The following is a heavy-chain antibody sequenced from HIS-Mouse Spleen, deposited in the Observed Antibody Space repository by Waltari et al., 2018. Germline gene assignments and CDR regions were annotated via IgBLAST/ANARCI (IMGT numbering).Heavy chain of an antibody. CDR1: GCSISSSSYY. J-gene: IGHJ2*01. D-gene: IGHD6-13*01. CDR3: AREIPYSSSWYDWYFDL. Sequence: QLQLQASGPGLVKPSETLSPTCTVSGCSISSSSYYWGWIRQPPGKGLEWIGSIYYRGSTYYNPSLKSRVTISVDTSKNQFSLKLSSVTAADTAVYYCAREIPYSSSWYDWYFDLWGRGTLVTVSS. V-gene: IGHV4-39*07. CDR2: IYYRGST.